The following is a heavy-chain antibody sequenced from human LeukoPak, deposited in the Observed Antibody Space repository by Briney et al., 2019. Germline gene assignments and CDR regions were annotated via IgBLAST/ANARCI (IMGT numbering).Heavy chain of an antibody. J-gene: IGHJ4*02. Sequence: SETLSLTCAVSGYSISSAYYWGWIRQPPGKGLEWIGSIFHSGSTYYNPSLKSRVTISVDTSMTQFSLKLSSVTAADTAAYYCARHTNFWSGYSDYWGQGTLVTVSS. V-gene: IGHV4-38-2*01. CDR2: IFHSGST. CDR1: GYSISSAYY. D-gene: IGHD3-3*01. CDR3: ARHTNFWSGYSDY.